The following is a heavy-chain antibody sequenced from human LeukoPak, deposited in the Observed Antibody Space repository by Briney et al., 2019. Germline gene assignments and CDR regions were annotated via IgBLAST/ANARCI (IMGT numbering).Heavy chain of an antibody. CDR3: ARPLSSSIKFTGFDI. Sequence: GGSLRLSCVASGFTFSSYWMSWVRQAPGKGLEWVANIEQDGTEKYYVDSVEGRFTISRDNAKNSLYLQVNSLRAEDTAVHYCARPLSSSIKFTGFDIWGQGTMVTVSS. CDR1: GFTFSSYW. J-gene: IGHJ3*02. CDR2: IEQDGTEK. D-gene: IGHD6-6*01. V-gene: IGHV3-7*05.